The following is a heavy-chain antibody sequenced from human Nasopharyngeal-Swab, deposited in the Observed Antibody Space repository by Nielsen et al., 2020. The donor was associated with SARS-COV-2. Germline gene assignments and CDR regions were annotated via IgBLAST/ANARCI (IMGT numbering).Heavy chain of an antibody. J-gene: IGHJ4*02. CDR3: VRIEDCSSTSCYDYFDY. Sequence: RQAPGKGLEWIGEINHSGSTNYNPSLKSRVTISVDTSKNQFSLKLSSVTAADTAVYYCVRIEDCSSTSCYDYFDYWGQGTLVTVSS. D-gene: IGHD2-2*01. V-gene: IGHV4-34*01. CDR2: INHSGST.